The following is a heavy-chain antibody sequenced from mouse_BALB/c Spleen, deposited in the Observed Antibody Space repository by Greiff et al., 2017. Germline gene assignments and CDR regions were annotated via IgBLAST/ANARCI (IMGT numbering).Heavy chain of an antibody. CDR1: GFTFSSYG. J-gene: IGHJ2*01. D-gene: IGHD2-2*01. CDR3: ARDQGYGYEDY. V-gene: IGHV5-6-3*01. Sequence: EVNLVESGGGLVQPGGSLKLSCAASGFTFSSYGMSWVRQTPDKRLELVATINSNGGSTYYPDSVKGRFTISRDNAKNTLYLQMSSLKSEDTAMYYCARDQGYGYEDYWGQGTTLTVSS. CDR2: INSNGGST.